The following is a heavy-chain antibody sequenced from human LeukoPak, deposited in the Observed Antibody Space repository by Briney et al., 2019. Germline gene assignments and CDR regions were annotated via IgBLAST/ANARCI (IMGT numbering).Heavy chain of an antibody. CDR1: GISFSNYA. V-gene: IGHV3-23*01. J-gene: IGHJ4*02. CDR3: AKDDSSSWFDY. D-gene: IGHD6-13*01. Sequence: GGSLRLSCAASGISFSNYAMSWVRQTPGKGLEWVSTIGNDGSKYYAESVKGGFTISSDNYKNTLFLQMNSRRVGDTAVYCCAKDDSSSWFDYWGQGTLVTVSS. CDR2: IGNDGSK.